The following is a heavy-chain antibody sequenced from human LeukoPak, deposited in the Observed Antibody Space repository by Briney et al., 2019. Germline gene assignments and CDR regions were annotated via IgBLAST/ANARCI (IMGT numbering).Heavy chain of an antibody. D-gene: IGHD2-2*01. CDR1: GFTFSSYE. V-gene: IGHV3-48*03. Sequence: GGSLRLSCAASGFTFSSYEMNWVRQAPGKGLEWVSYIRSSGSIIYYADFVKGRFTISRDNAKNTLYLQMNRLRAEDTAVYYCAKGSRGSCSRTYCYPFDYWGQGTLVTVSS. CDR2: IRSSGSII. J-gene: IGHJ4*02. CDR3: AKGSRGSCSRTYCYPFDY.